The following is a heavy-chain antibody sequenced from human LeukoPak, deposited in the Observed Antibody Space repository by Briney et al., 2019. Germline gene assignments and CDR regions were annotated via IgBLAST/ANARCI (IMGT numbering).Heavy chain of an antibody. V-gene: IGHV1-18*01. D-gene: IGHD3-10*01. CDR2: ISAYNGNT. J-gene: IGHJ4*02. CDR1: GYTFTSDG. CDR3: AVLWFGEFFYRY. Sequence: ASVKVSCKASGYTFTSDGISWVRQAPGQGLEWMGWISAYNGNTNYAQKLQGRVTMTTDTSTSTAYMELRSLRSDDTAVYYCAVLWFGEFFYRYWGQGTLVTVSS.